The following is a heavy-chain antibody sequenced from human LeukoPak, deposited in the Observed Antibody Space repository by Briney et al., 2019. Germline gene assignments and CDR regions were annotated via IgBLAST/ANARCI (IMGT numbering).Heavy chain of an antibody. V-gene: IGHV2-5*02. J-gene: IGHJ4*02. CDR2: IYWDDDK. D-gene: IGHD6-13*01. CDR1: GFSLSTSGVG. Sequence: SGPTLVKPTQTLTLTCTFSGFSLSTSGVGVGWIRRPPGKALEWLALIYWDDDKRYSPSLKSRLTITKDTSKNQVVLTMTNMDPVETATYSCAHLTTLIAAAGTGPFDDWGQGTLVTVSS. CDR3: AHLTTLIAAAGTGPFDD.